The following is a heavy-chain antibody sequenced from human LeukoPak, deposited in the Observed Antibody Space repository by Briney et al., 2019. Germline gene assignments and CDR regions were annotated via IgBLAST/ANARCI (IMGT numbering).Heavy chain of an antibody. Sequence: SETLSLTCTVSGGSISSGGYYWSWIRQPPGKGLEWIGEINHSGSTNCNPSLKSRVTISVDTSKNQFSLKLSSVTAADTAVYYCARRKYDFWSGYQYYFDYWGQGTLVTVSS. J-gene: IGHJ4*02. CDR3: ARRKYDFWSGYQYYFDY. D-gene: IGHD3-3*01. CDR2: INHSGST. V-gene: IGHV4-39*07. CDR1: GGSISSGGYY.